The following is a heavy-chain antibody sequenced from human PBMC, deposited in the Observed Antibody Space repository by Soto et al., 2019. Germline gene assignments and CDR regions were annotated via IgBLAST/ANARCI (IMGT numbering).Heavy chain of an antibody. CDR2: INSDGNTT. V-gene: IGHV3-74*01. CDR1: GFTFTSYW. Sequence: EVKLVESGGGLVQPGGSLRLSCAASGFTFTSYWMHWVRQVPGKGLVWFTHINSDGNTTTYADSVKGLFTISRDNAKNTLYLQRNSRGGEDTAVYYCVRTPNSHTISPYYYYGMDVWGQGTTVTVSS. CDR3: VRTPNSHTISPYYYYGMDV. D-gene: IGHD2-2*01. J-gene: IGHJ6*02.